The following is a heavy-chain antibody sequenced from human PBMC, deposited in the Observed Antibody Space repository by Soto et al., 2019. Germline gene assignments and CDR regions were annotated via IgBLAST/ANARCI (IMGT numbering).Heavy chain of an antibody. CDR2: IIPIFGTA. V-gene: IGHV1-69*01. CDR3: ARFVGYYSSTSCSYTNYDFWSGNDDYYYGMDV. D-gene: IGHD2-2*01. CDR1: GGTFSSYA. Sequence: QVQLVQSGAEVKKPGSSVKVSCKASGGTFSSYAISWVRQAPGQGLEWMGGIIPIFGTANYAQKFQGRVTITADEPTSTAYIGLSSLRSEDTAVYYCARFVGYYSSTSCSYTNYDFWSGNDDYYYGMDVWGQGTTVTVSS. J-gene: IGHJ6*02.